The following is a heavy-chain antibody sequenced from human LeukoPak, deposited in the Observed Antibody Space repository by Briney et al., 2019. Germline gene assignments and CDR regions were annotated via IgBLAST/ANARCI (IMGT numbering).Heavy chain of an antibody. J-gene: IGHJ4*02. CDR2: IIPIFGTA. Sequence: ASVTVSCKASGGTFSSYAISWVRQAPGQGLEWMGGIIPIFGTANYAQKFQGRVTITADESTSTAYMELSSLRSEDTAVYYCASLGSSRKFDYWGQGTLVTVSS. D-gene: IGHD3-10*01. CDR1: GGTFSSYA. CDR3: ASLGSSRKFDY. V-gene: IGHV1-69*13.